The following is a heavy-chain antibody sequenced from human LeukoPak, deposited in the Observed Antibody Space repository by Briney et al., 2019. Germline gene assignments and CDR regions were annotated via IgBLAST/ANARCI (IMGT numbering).Heavy chain of an antibody. CDR2: IKQDGSEK. J-gene: IGHJ4*02. CDR1: GFTFSNYW. V-gene: IGHV3-7*01. Sequence: GGSLRLSCAAPGFTFSNYWMSWVRQAPGKGLEWVANIKQDGSEKYYVDSVTGRFTISRDNAKNSLYLQMNSLRAEDTAVYYCARWATSYDFWGQGTLVTVSS. D-gene: IGHD3-10*01. CDR3: ARWATSYDF.